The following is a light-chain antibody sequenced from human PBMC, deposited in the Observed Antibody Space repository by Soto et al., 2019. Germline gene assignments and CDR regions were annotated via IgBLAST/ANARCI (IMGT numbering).Light chain of an antibody. J-gene: IGKJ5*01. CDR2: AAS. CDR1: QTISDY. V-gene: IGKV1D-12*01. CDR3: QQANSFPIT. Sequence: DIQLTQSPPCLPASVDNRVTIPCRASQTISDYLHWYQQKPGKAPKLLIYAASSLQSGVPPRFSGSGSGTDFTLTISSLQPEDFATYFCQQANSFPITFGQGTRLEIK.